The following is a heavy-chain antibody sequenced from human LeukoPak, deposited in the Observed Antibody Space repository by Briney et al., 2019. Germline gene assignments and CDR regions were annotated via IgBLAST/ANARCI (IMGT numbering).Heavy chain of an antibody. V-gene: IGHV3-7*01. CDR2: INQDGSEK. CDR1: GFTFSSYW. D-gene: IGHD2-2*01. Sequence: GGSLRLSCAASGFTFSSYWMSWVRQAPGKGLEWVANINQDGSEKYYVDSVKGRFTISRDNAKNSVYLQVNSLRAEDTAVYYCARGVLNPQLYGYWGQGTLVTVSS. J-gene: IGHJ4*02. CDR3: ARGVLNPQLYGY.